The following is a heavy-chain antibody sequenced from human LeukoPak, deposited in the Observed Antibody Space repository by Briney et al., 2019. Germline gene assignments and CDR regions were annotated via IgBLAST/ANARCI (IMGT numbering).Heavy chain of an antibody. V-gene: IGHV4-61*02. D-gene: IGHD4-17*01. Sequence: SETLSLTCTVSGGSISSGSCSWSWIRQPAGKGLEWIGRIYTSGSTNYNPSLKSRVTISVDTSKNQFSLKLSSETAADTAVYYCARDLYGDLDYWGQGTLVTVSS. CDR1: GGSISSGSCS. CDR3: ARDLYGDLDY. CDR2: IYTSGST. J-gene: IGHJ4*02.